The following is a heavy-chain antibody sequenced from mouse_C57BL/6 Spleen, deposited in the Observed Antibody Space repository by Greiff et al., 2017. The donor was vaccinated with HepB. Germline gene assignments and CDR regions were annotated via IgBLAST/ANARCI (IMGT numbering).Heavy chain of an antibody. J-gene: IGHJ4*01. CDR2: ISSGSSTI. V-gene: IGHV5-17*01. Sequence: DVKLVESGGGLVKPGGSLKLFCAASGFTFSDYGMHWVRQAPEKGLEWVAYISSGSSTIYYAYTVKGRFTISRDNAKNTLFLQMTSLRSEDTAMYYCARYYGSSYHYAMDYWGQGTSVTVSS. CDR1: GFTFSDYG. D-gene: IGHD1-1*01. CDR3: ARYYGSSYHYAMDY.